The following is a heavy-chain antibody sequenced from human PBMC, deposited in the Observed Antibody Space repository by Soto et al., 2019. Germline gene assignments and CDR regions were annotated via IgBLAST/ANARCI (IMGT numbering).Heavy chain of an antibody. CDR2: INHSGST. CDR3: ARGRRYYYDSN. D-gene: IGHD3-22*01. Sequence: SETLSLTCAVYGGSFSGYYWSWIRQPPGKGLEWIGEINHSGSTNYNPSLKSRVTISVDTSKNQFSLKLSSVTAADTAVYYCARGRRYYYDSNWGQGTLVTAPQ. J-gene: IGHJ4*02. CDR1: GGSFSGYY. V-gene: IGHV4-34*01.